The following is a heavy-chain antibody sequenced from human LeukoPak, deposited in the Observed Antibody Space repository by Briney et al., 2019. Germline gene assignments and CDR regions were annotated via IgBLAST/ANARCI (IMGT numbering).Heavy chain of an antibody. V-gene: IGHV3-9*01. CDR2: ISWNSGSI. D-gene: IGHD3-9*01. CDR1: GFTFDDYA. Sequence: GGSLRLSCAASGFTFDDYAMHWVRQAPGKGLEWVSGISWNSGSIGYADSVKGRFTISRDNAKNSLYLQMNSLRAEDTALYYCAKDLLRYFDWLPPRFDPWGQGTLVTVSS. CDR3: AKDLLRYFDWLPPRFDP. J-gene: IGHJ5*02.